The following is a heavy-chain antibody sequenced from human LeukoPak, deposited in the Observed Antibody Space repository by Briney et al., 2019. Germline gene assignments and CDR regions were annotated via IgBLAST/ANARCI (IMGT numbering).Heavy chain of an antibody. Sequence: GGSLRLSCAASGFSFSNYGMRWVREARGKGVEGVANIKRDESEKSYGDSVKGLFTISRDNRKNSLYLQMNSLRGEDTAVYYCARTRSSGYLTFHYWGQGILVTVSS. J-gene: IGHJ4*02. D-gene: IGHD3-22*01. V-gene: IGHV3-7*03. CDR2: IKRDESEK. CDR1: GFSFSNYG. CDR3: ARTRSSGYLTFHY.